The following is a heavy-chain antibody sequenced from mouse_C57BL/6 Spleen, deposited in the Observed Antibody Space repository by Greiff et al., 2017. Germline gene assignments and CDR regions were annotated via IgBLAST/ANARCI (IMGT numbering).Heavy chain of an antibody. CDR2: IDPGDGGT. J-gene: IGHJ3*01. CDR1: GFTFKDYY. CDR3: NTGSDFAY. Sequence: VQLQQSGAELVRPGASVKLSCTASGFTFKDYYIHWVKQRPEQGLEWIGWIDPGDGGTAYASKFPGKATITADTSSNTAYLPLRRLTSEDTAGNYCNTGSDFAYWGQGTTVTVSA. V-gene: IGHV14-4*01.